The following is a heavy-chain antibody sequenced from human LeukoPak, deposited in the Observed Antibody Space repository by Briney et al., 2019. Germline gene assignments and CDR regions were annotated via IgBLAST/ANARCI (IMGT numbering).Heavy chain of an antibody. J-gene: IGHJ4*02. CDR3: TRASITIFGVVSPLDY. CDR1: GYTFTGYY. Sequence: ASVKVSCKASGYTFTGYYMHWVGQAPGQGLEWMGWINPNSGCTNYAQKFQGRVTMTRDTSISTAYMELSRLTSDDTAVYYCTRASITIFGVVSPLDYWGQGTLVTVSS. D-gene: IGHD3-3*01. V-gene: IGHV1-2*02. CDR2: INPNSGCT.